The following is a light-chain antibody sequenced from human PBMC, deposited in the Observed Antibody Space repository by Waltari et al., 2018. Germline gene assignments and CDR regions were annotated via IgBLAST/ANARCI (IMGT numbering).Light chain of an antibody. CDR1: QSIYDN. CDR3: QQYNRWPPIT. J-gene: IGKJ5*01. CDR2: GAS. Sequence: EVVMTQPPATLSVSPGERATLSCRASQSIYDNLAWYQHQHGQAPRLLIYGASTRATGIPARIRGSGSGTEFTLTISSMQSDDSAVYYCQQYNRWPPITFGQGTRLAVK. V-gene: IGKV3-15*01.